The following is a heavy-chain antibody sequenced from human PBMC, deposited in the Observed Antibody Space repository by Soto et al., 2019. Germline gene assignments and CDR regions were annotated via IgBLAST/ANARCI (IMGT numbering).Heavy chain of an antibody. Sequence: KTSETLSLTCTVSGGSVSSGSYYWSWIRQPPGKGLEWIGYIYYSGSTNYNPSLKSRVTISVDTSKNQFSLKLSSVTAADTAVYYCARENSSGYYYMPYNWFDPWGQGTLVTVSS. D-gene: IGHD3-22*01. J-gene: IGHJ5*02. V-gene: IGHV4-61*01. CDR2: IYYSGST. CDR1: GGSVSSGSYY. CDR3: ARENSSGYYYMPYNWFDP.